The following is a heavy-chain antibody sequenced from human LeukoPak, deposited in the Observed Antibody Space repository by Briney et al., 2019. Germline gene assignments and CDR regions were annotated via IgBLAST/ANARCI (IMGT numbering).Heavy chain of an antibody. CDR3: AKGGTAREYYFDY. J-gene: IGHJ4*02. CDR1: GYTFTGHY. Sequence: GASVKVSCKASGYTFTGHYMHWVRQAPGQGLEWMGRINPNSGGTNYAQKFQGRVTMTRDTSISTAYMELSRLRSDDTAVYYCAKGGTAREYYFDYWGQGTLVTVSS. D-gene: IGHD6-6*01. V-gene: IGHV1-2*06. CDR2: INPNSGGT.